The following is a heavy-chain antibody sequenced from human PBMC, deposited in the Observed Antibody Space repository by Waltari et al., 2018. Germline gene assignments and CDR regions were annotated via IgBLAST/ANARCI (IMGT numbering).Heavy chain of an antibody. D-gene: IGHD3-22*01. CDR3: AKMLTITMIVVDHYDAFDI. J-gene: IGHJ3*02. CDR1: GFTFSSYG. V-gene: IGHV3-30*18. Sequence: QVQLVESGGGVVQPGRSLRLSCAASGFTFSSYGMHWVRQAPGKGREWVAVLSYDGSNKYYADSVKGRFTISRDNSKNTLYLQMNSLRAEDTAVYYCAKMLTITMIVVDHYDAFDIWGQGTMVTVSS. CDR2: LSYDGSNK.